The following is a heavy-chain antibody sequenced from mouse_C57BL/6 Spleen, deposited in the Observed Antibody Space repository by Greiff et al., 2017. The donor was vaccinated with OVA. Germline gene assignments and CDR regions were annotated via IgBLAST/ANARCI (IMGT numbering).Heavy chain of an antibody. CDR1: GYTFTDYN. V-gene: IGHV1-18*01. D-gene: IGHD2-3*01. Sequence: VQLQQSGPELVKPGASVKISCKASGYTFTDYNMDWVKQSHGKSLEWIGDINPNNGGTIYNQKFKGKATLTADKSSSTAYMALRSLTSEDSAVYYCARLHGYYYFDYWGQGTTLTVSS. CDR3: ARLHGYYYFDY. J-gene: IGHJ2*01. CDR2: INPNNGGT.